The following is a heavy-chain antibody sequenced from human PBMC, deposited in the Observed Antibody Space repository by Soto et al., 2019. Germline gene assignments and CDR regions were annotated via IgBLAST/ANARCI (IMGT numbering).Heavy chain of an antibody. D-gene: IGHD3-3*01. CDR3: AKDRSTIFGVVIRSFGY. Sequence: GGSLRLSCAASVFTFSSYAMSWVRQAPGKGLEWVSAISGSGGSTYYADSVKGRFTISRDNSKNTLYLQMNSLRAEDTAVYYCAKDRSTIFGVVIRSFGYWGQGTLVTVSS. J-gene: IGHJ4*02. CDR1: VFTFSSYA. V-gene: IGHV3-23*01. CDR2: ISGSGGST.